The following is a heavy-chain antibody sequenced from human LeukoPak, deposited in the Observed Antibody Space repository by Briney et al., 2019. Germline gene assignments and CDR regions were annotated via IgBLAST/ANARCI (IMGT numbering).Heavy chain of an antibody. CDR2: IKQDGSEK. J-gene: IGHJ6*03. CDR1: GFTFSSYA. D-gene: IGHD1-26*01. Sequence: GGSLRLSCAASGFTFSSYAMSWVRQAPGKGLEWVANIKQDGSEKDYLDSVKGRFTISRDNTKNSLYLQMNSLRAEDTAVYYCTRDRESGSVVHYYYYMDVWGKGTTVTVSS. V-gene: IGHV3-7*01. CDR3: TRDRESGSVVHYYYYMDV.